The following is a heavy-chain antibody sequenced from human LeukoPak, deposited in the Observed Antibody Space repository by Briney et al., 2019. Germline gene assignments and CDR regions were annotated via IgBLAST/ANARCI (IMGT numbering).Heavy chain of an antibody. V-gene: IGHV4-39*07. Sequence: SETLSLTCTVSGGSISSSSYYWGWIRQPPGKGLEWIGSIYYSGSTHYNPSLKSRVTISVDTSKNQFSLKLSSVTAADTAVYYCARDVYDILTGYYWGIYYWGQGTLVTVSS. CDR2: IYYSGST. CDR1: GGSISSSSYY. CDR3: ARDVYDILTGYYWGIYY. J-gene: IGHJ4*02. D-gene: IGHD3-9*01.